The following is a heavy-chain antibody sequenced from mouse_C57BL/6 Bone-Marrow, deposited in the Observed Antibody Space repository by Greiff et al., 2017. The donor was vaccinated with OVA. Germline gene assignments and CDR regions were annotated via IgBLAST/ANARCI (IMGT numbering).Heavy chain of an antibody. CDR2: ISYDGSN. CDR1: GYSITSGYY. D-gene: IGHD1-1*01. CDR3: ARDDTTWYFAV. V-gene: IGHV3-6*01. J-gene: IGHJ1*03. Sequence: EVQLQESGPGLVKPSQSLSLTCSVTGYSITSGYYWNWIRQFPGNKLEWMGYISYDGSNNYNPSLKNRISITRDTSKNQFFLKLNSVTTEDTATYYCARDDTTWYFAVWRTASTVPFSS.